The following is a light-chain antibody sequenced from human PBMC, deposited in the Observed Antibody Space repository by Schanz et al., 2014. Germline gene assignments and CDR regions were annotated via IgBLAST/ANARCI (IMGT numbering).Light chain of an antibody. CDR1: QTISGSR. J-gene: IGKJ1*01. CDR2: AAS. V-gene: IGKV3D-15*01. Sequence: EIVMTQSPATLSVSPGESATLSCRASQTISGSRLAWYQQKPGLAPRLLIYAASSRATGIPDRFSGSGSGTDFTLTISSLQPEDVATYYCQNYNGAPLWTFGQGTNVEIK. CDR3: QNYNGAPLWT.